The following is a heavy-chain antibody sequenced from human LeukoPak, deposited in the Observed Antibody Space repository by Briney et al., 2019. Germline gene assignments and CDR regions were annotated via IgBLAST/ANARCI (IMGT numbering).Heavy chain of an antibody. CDR1: GFTFSSYS. D-gene: IGHD2-15*01. CDR3: ARIRAGYCSGGSCHREGSFDY. J-gene: IGHJ4*02. V-gene: IGHV3-21*01. CDR2: ISSSSSYI. Sequence: PGGSLRLSCAASGFTFSSYSMNWVRQAPGKGLEWVSSISSSSSYIYYADSVKGRFTISRDNAKNSLYLQMNSLRAEDTAVYYCARIRAGYCSGGSCHREGSFDYWGQGTLVTVSS.